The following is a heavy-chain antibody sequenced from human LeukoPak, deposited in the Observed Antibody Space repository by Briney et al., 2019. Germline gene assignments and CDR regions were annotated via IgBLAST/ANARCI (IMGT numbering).Heavy chain of an antibody. Sequence: GGSLRLSCVASGFTFSSYWMHWVRQAPGKGLEWVAVISYDGSNKYYADSVKGRFTISRDNSKNTLYLQMNSLRAEDTAVYYCARDLLLWFGELLNAFDIWGQGTMVTVSS. CDR2: ISYDGSNK. CDR3: ARDLLLWFGELLNAFDI. J-gene: IGHJ3*02. D-gene: IGHD3-10*01. CDR1: GFTFSSYW. V-gene: IGHV3-30-3*01.